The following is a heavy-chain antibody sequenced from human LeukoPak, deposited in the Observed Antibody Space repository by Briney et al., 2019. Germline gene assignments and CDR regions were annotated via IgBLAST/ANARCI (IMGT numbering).Heavy chain of an antibody. D-gene: IGHD3-22*01. CDR2: ISSYNGNT. CDR1: GYTFTTYG. V-gene: IGHV1-18*01. Sequence: PVASVKVSCKTSGYTFTTYGISWVRQAPGQGLEWMGWISSYNGNTNYAQMLQGRVTMTTDTSTSTAYLELRSLRSDDTAVYYCARMDYYDSSGYYPYSLDYWGQGTLVTVSS. J-gene: IGHJ4*02. CDR3: ARMDYYDSSGYYPYSLDY.